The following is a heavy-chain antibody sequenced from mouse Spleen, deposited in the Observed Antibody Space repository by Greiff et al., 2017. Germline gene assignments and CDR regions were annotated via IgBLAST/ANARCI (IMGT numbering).Heavy chain of an antibody. D-gene: IGHD2-3*01. J-gene: IGHJ3*01. Sequence: VQVVQSGPGLVAPSQTLSISCTVSGFSLTSYGVHWVSQPPGKGLEWLGVIYAGGSTNYNSDLMYRLSISKDNSKSQVFLKMNSLQTDDTAMYYCDSLSFAYWGQGTLVTVSA. CDR3: DSLSFAY. V-gene: IGHV2-9*02. CDR2: IYAGGST. CDR1: GFSLTSYG.